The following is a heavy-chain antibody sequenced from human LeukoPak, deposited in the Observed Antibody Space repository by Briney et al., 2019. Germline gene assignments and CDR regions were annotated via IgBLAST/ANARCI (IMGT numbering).Heavy chain of an antibody. CDR2: FDPEDGET. D-gene: IGHD3-22*01. CDR3: ATNENYYDSSGYYGY. J-gene: IGHJ4*02. V-gene: IGHV1-24*01. CDR1: GYTLTELS. Sequence: GASVKVSCKVSGYTLTELSMHWVRQAPGKGLEWMGGFDPEDGETIYAQKFQGRVTMTEDTSTDTAYMELSSLRSEDTAVYYCATNENYYDSSGYYGYWGQGTLVTVSS.